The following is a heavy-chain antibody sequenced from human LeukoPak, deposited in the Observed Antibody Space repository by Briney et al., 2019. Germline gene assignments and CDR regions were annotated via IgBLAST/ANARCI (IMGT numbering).Heavy chain of an antibody. CDR1: GYTFSGYY. V-gene: IGHV1-2*02. CDR3: ARVPPFLAAGTLEH. D-gene: IGHD6-13*01. J-gene: IGHJ4*02. CDR2: INPNSSGT. Sequence: GASVKLSCTASGYTFSGYYMHWVRQAPGQGLEWMGWINPNSSGTNYAQKVQGRVTITRDKSNSTAYLELSRLRSDDTAVYYCARVPPFLAAGTLEHWGQGTLVTVSP.